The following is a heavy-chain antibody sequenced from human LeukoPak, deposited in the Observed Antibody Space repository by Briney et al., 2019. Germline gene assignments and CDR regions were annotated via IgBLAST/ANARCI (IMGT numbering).Heavy chain of an antibody. Sequence: GGSLRLSCAASGFTFSIYAMSWVRQAPGKGLEWVSSISSKGELTFYADPVKGRFTISRDNSESTLYLQMNILRDDDTAIYYCTRDRPNYYGSDGHYYRRNGDYWGQGTLVTVSS. J-gene: IGHJ4*02. D-gene: IGHD3-22*01. CDR3: TRDRPNYYGSDGHYYRRNGDY. V-gene: IGHV3-23*01. CDR2: ISSKGELT. CDR1: GFTFSIYA.